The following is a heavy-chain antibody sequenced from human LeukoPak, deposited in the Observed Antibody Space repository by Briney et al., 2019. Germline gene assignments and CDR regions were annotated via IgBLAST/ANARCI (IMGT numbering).Heavy chain of an antibody. D-gene: IGHD6-13*01. CDR1: GFTFNNYW. Sequence: AGGSLRLSCVASGFTFNNYWMTWVRQAPGKGLGWVANLNQWGNDKYYADSVRGRFTISRDNARDALYLQMNSLRAEDTAVYYCAKIGTYYYYYMDVWGKGTTLTISS. CDR3: AKIGTYYYYYMDV. V-gene: IGHV3-7*03. CDR2: LNQWGNDK. J-gene: IGHJ6*03.